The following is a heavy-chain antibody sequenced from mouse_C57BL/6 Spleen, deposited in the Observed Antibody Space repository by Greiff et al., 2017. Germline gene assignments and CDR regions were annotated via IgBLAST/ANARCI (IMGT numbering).Heavy chain of an antibody. CDR2: IYPRSGNT. Sequence: QVQLQQSGAELARPGASVKLSCKASGFTFTSYGISWVKQRTGQGLEWIGEIYPRSGNTYYTEKFKGKATLTADKSSCTAYMRLRSLKSEDSAVNFCAREDYWDYWGQGTTRTVSS. CDR3: AREDYWDY. CDR1: GFTFTSYG. V-gene: IGHV1-81*01. J-gene: IGHJ2*01.